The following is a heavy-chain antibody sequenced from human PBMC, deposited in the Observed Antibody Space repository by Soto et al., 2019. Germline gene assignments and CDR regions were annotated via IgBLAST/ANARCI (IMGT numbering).Heavy chain of an antibody. J-gene: IGHJ3*02. CDR1: GLIFSHYW. Sequence: EVLLVESGGGLVQPGGSLTLSCSASGLIFSHYWMGWVRQAPGKGLEWVANINRDGSEKHYVDRVKGRFTITRDNAQNSLYLQMNSVRGEDTAVYFCSREVGLGESDEAFDIWGKGTRVSVSS. CDR3: SREVGLGESDEAFDI. D-gene: IGHD3-10*01. CDR2: INRDGSEK. V-gene: IGHV3-7*01.